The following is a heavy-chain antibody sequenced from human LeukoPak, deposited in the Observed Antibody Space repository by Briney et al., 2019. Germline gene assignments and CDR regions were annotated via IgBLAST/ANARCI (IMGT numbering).Heavy chain of an antibody. Sequence: ASVKVSCKASGYTFTGYYMHWVRQAPGQGLEWMGWINPNSGGTNYAQKFQGRVTMTRDTSISTAYMELSRLRSDDTAVYYCAREYSGYPSPGYRNPYYFDYWGQGTLVTVPS. J-gene: IGHJ4*02. CDR2: INPNSGGT. CDR1: GYTFTGYY. CDR3: AREYSGYPSPGYRNPYYFDY. D-gene: IGHD5-12*01. V-gene: IGHV1-2*02.